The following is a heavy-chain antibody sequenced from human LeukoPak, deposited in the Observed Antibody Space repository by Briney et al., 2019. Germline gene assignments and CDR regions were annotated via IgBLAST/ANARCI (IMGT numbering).Heavy chain of an antibody. CDR1: GGSFRSSSYF. CDR2: INHSGST. D-gene: IGHD1-26*01. V-gene: IGHV4-34*01. CDR3: ARGPIVGATIDAPREGLTYDY. J-gene: IGHJ4*02. Sequence: PSETLSLTCSISGGSFRSSSYFWSWIRQPPGKGLEWIGEINHSGSTNYNPSLKSRVTISVDTSKNQFSLKLSSVTAADTAVYYCARGPIVGATIDAPREGLTYDYWGQGTLVTVSS.